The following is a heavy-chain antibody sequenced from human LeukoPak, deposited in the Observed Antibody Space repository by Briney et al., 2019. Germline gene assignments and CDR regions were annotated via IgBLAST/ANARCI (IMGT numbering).Heavy chain of an antibody. CDR2: IYPADSDT. Sequence: GESLKISCQDSPYYFINFWIGWVRQMPGKDLEWMGIIYPADSDTRYNPSFQGHVTISADRSASTAYLQWHSLKASDTAIYYCARGINDEYFQSWGQGTLVTVSS. CDR3: ARGINDEYFQS. CDR1: PYYFINFW. D-gene: IGHD2/OR15-2a*01. J-gene: IGHJ1*01. V-gene: IGHV5-51*01.